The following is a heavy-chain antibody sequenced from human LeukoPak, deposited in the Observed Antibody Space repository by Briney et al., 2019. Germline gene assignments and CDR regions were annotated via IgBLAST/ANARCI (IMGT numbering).Heavy chain of an antibody. CDR1: GGSFSGYY. CDR3: ARGRGSYSG. J-gene: IGHJ4*02. CDR2: INHSGST. V-gene: IGHV4-34*01. Sequence: PSETLSLTCAVYGGSFSGYYWSWIRQPPGKGLEWIGEINHSGSTNYNPSLKSRVTISVDTSKNQFSLKLSSVTATDTAVYYCARGRGSYSGWGQGTLVTVSS. D-gene: IGHD1-26*01.